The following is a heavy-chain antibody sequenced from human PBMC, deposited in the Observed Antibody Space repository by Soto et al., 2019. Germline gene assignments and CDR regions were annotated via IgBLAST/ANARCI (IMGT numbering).Heavy chain of an antibody. V-gene: IGHV3-48*02. CDR3: ASLIVATGDYFDY. J-gene: IGHJ4*02. CDR2: ISSSSSTI. D-gene: IGHD5-12*01. CDR1: GFTFSSYS. Sequence: EVQLVESGGGLVQPGGSLRLSCAASGFTFSSYSMNWVRQAPGKGLEWVSYISSSSSTIYYADSVKGRFTISRDNAKNSLYLQMHSLRDEDTAVYYCASLIVATGDYFDYWGQGTLVTVSS.